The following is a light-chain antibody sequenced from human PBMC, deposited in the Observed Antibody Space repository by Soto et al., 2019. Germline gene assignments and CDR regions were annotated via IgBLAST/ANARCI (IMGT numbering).Light chain of an antibody. J-gene: IGKJ4*01. CDR3: QQFNNYPH. CDR2: DAS. V-gene: IGKV1D-13*01. Sequence: AIQLPQSPSSLSASVGDRVTITCRASQGISSALAWYQQKPGKAPKLLIYDASSLESGVPSRFSGSGSGTDFTLTISSLQTEDFATYYCQQFNNYPHFGGGTKVEIK. CDR1: QGISSA.